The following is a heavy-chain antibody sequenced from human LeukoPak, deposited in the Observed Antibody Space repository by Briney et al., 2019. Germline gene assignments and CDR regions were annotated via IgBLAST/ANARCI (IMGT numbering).Heavy chain of an antibody. V-gene: IGHV4-34*01. CDR2: INHSGST. J-gene: IGHJ4*02. D-gene: IGHD1-26*01. CDR1: GGSFSGDY. CDR3: SRESGAFCPFGY. Sequence: SETLSLTCAVYGGSFSGDYWSWIRQPPGKGLEWIGEINHSGSTNYNPSLNGRVTMSLDKSRNQLSLKLTSVTAADTAIYYCSRESGAFCPFGYWGQGTLVIVPP.